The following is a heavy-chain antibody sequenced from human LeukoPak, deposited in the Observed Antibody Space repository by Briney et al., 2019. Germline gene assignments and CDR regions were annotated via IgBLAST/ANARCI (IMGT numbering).Heavy chain of an antibody. CDR1: GFTFSSYG. CDR2: IWYDGSNK. CDR3: ARAAVVDPARRFFQY. V-gene: IGHV3-33*01. Sequence: GRSLRLSCAASGFTFSSYGMHWVRQAPGKGLEWVAVIWYDGSNKYYADSVKGRFTISRDNARNSLYLQMNSLRAEDTAVYYCARAAVVDPARRFFQYWGQGTLVTVSS. J-gene: IGHJ1*01. D-gene: IGHD2-15*01.